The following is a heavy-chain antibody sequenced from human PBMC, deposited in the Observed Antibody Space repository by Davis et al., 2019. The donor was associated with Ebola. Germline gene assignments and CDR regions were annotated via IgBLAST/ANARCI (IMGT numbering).Heavy chain of an antibody. CDR2: VNPKDGRT. Sequence: ASVKVSCKASGYTFTEYYIHWVQGAPGKGLEWVGFVNPKDGRTVYAEKFKDRVSITADKSTDTVHMELSSLTYEDTAVYYCSTLDILTAYIPYAMDVWGKGTTVTVSA. J-gene: IGHJ6*04. D-gene: IGHD3-9*01. CDR3: STLDILTAYIPYAMDV. V-gene: IGHV1-69-2*01. CDR1: GYTFTEYY.